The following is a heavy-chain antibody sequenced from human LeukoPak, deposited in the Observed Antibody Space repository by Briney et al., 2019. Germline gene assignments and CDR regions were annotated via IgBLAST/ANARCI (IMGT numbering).Heavy chain of an antibody. Sequence: GGSLRLSCAASGFTFTTHWMSWVRQAPGKGLEWVANIKQGGTDKYYVESVKGRFTISRDNAKSSLYLQMNSLRAEDTAVYYCVRGRSSTSPWAFDLWGQGTMVTVSS. CDR1: GFTFTTHW. D-gene: IGHD2-2*01. CDR2: IKQGGTDK. CDR3: VRGRSSTSPWAFDL. J-gene: IGHJ3*01. V-gene: IGHV3-7*01.